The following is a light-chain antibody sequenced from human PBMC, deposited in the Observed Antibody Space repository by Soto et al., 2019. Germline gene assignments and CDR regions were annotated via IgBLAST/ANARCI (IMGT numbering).Light chain of an antibody. Sequence: EVWFTQSPGTLSLSPGERATLSCRASQSLSSNYLAWYQQKPGQAPRLLIYGASNRATGIPDRFSGSGSGTDSTLTISRLEPGDFAVFYCHQCDSSPWTFGQGTKVDIK. CDR1: QSLSSNY. J-gene: IGKJ1*01. CDR3: HQCDSSPWT. V-gene: IGKV3-20*01. CDR2: GAS.